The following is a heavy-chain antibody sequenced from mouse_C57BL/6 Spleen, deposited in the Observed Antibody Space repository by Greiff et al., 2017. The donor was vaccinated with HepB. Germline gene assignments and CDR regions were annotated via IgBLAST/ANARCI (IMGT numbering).Heavy chain of an antibody. CDR3: ARRGYYGNCGY. J-gene: IGHJ2*01. CDR2: IHPNSGST. D-gene: IGHD2-1*01. CDR1: GYTFTSYW. Sequence: QVQLQQPGAELVKPGASVKLSCKASGYTFTSYWMHWVKQRPGQGLEWIGMIHPNSGSTNYNEKFKSKATLTVDKSSSTAYMQLSSLTSEDSAVYYCARRGYYGNCGYWGQGTTLTVSS. V-gene: IGHV1-64*01.